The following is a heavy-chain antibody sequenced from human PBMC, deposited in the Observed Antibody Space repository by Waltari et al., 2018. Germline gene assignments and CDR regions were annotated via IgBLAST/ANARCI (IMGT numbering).Heavy chain of an antibody. CDR1: GYIFSNFH. CDR2: INPRVGRT. V-gene: IGHV1-46*01. D-gene: IGHD3-16*01. J-gene: IGHJ5*02. CDR3: ARDAHYDDTSGNEMYKWLDP. Sequence: QVQLVQSGAEVKSPGASVKIACKASGYIFSNFHIHWVRQAPGQGLEWMGIINPRVGRTSYAQKFQARVTMTRDMSTNTVYMNLSSLRSEDTAVYYCARDAHYDDTSGNEMYKWLDPWGQGTQVTVSS.